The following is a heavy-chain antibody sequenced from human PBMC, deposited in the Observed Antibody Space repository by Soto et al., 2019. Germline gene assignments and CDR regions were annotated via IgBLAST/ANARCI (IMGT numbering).Heavy chain of an antibody. D-gene: IGHD6-13*01. V-gene: IGHV5-51*01. CDR1: GYSSTSYW. J-gene: IGHJ6*02. CDR2: IYPGDSDT. CDR3: ARQHVAAAAGTHYYYYGMDV. Sequence: PRESLKISFNCSGYSSTSYWIGWVLQMPVKGLEWMGIIYPGDSDTRYSPSFQGQVTISADKSISTAYLQWSSLKASDTAMYYCARQHVAAAAGTHYYYYGMDVWGQGTTVTGS.